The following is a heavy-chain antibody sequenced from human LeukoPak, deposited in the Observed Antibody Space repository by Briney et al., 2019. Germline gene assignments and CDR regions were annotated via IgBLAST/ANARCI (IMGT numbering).Heavy chain of an antibody. D-gene: IGHD1-1*01. CDR3: VLDQVRYFYYMDV. V-gene: IGHV1-69*13. CDR2: IIPFFGTP. J-gene: IGHJ6*03. CDR1: GGKFSSYA. Sequence: SVKVSCKVSGGKFSSYAISWVRQAPGQGLEWVGGIIPFFGTPYYAQKFQDRVTITADESASTAYMELSSLRSEDTAVYFCVLDQVRYFYYMDVWGRGTTVTISS.